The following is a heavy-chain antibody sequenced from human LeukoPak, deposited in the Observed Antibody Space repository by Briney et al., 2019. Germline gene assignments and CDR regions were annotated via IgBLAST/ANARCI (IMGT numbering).Heavy chain of an antibody. Sequence: SETLSLTCTVSGGSISSGGYYWSWIRQPPGKGLEWIGYIYYSGSTYYNPSLKSRITISVDTSKNQFSLKLSSVTAADTAVYYCAGLSGSYRLFDYWGQGTLVTVSS. CDR3: AGLSGSYRLFDY. V-gene: IGHV4-31*03. J-gene: IGHJ4*02. CDR2: IYYSGST. CDR1: GGSISSGGYY. D-gene: IGHD1-26*01.